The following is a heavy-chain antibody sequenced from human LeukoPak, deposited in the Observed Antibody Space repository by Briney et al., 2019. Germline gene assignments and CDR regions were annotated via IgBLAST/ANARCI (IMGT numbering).Heavy chain of an antibody. CDR3: EKSNGYGLIDI. CDR2: TFYTGST. V-gene: IGHV4-39*07. D-gene: IGHD3-10*01. CDR1: SGSSNTSNYY. Sequence: THSQTLSLTFTGSSGSSNTSNYYWSWVRQPPGKALEWSGNTFYTGSTYYSPSLKSRVTISLDTSRNQFSLRLNSVTAADTAVYYCEKSNGYGLIDIWGQGTMVTVSS. J-gene: IGHJ3*02.